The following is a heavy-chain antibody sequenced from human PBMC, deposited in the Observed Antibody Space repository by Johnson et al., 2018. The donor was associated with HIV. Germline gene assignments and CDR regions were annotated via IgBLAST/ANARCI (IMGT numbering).Heavy chain of an antibody. D-gene: IGHD5-12*01. Sequence: QVQLVESGGGVVQPGRSLRLSCGASAFTFSSYVMHWVRQAPGKGLEWVALISYDGSNKYYADSVKCRFTISRDNSKNTLYLQMNSLRAEDSGVYYCARDRPRYSGYVEYAFDIWGQGTMVTVSS. CDR1: AFTFSSYV. CDR3: ARDRPRYSGYVEYAFDI. V-gene: IGHV3-30*03. CDR2: ISYDGSNK. J-gene: IGHJ3*02.